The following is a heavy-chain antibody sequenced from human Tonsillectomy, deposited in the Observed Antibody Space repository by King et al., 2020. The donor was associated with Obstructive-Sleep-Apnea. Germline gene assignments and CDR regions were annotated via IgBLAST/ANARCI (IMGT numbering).Heavy chain of an antibody. CDR2: IYYSGST. V-gene: IGHV4-30-4*01. J-gene: IGHJ4*02. D-gene: IGHD2-2*01. CDR3: ARGYCSSTSCYEVGVSRLFDY. Sequence: QVQLQQSGPGLVKPSQTLSLTCTVSGDSISSGGYYWSWIRQPPGKGLEWIGYIYYSGSTYYDPSLKSRVSISVDTSKNQFSLKLTSVTAADTAMYYCARGYCSSTSCYEVGVSRLFDYWGRGTLVTVSS. CDR1: GDSISSGGYY.